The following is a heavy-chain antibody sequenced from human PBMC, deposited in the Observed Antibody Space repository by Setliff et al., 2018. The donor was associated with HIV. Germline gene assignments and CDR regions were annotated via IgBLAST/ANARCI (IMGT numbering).Heavy chain of an antibody. V-gene: IGHV4-31*03. CDR1: GGSLISGGYY. J-gene: IGHJ5*02. Sequence: PSETLSLTCSVSGGSLISGGYYWSWIRQHPGKGLEWIGYVYYTRKTYYNPSLESRISMSVDTSKNQFSLKLTSVTAADTAIYYCARDLTSNSNCFEPWGQGTRVTVSS. CDR3: ARDLTSNSNCFEP. CDR2: VYYTRKT. D-gene: IGHD4-4*01.